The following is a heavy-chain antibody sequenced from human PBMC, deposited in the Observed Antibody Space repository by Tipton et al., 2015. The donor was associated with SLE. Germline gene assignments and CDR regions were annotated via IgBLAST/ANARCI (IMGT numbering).Heavy chain of an antibody. Sequence: LRLSCTVSGDSISSYYWSWIRQPPGKGLEWIGYIYYSGSTNYNPSLKSRVTISVDTSKNQFSLKLSSVTAADTAVYYCARLGPGDAFDIWGQGTMVTVSS. D-gene: IGHD6-13*01. CDR2: IYYSGST. CDR1: GDSISSYY. J-gene: IGHJ3*02. V-gene: IGHV4-59*01. CDR3: ARLGPGDAFDI.